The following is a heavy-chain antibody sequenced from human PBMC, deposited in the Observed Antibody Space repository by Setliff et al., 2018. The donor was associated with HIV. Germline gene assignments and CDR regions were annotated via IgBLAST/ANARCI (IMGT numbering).Heavy chain of an antibody. CDR3: AKDWLGRRWKPPYAFDI. D-gene: IGHD2-15*01. Sequence: GESLKISCAASGFTFSSYAISWVRQAPGKGLEWVSNISGSSDITYYADSVEGRFTISRDNSKNTLYLHMNSLRAEDTAQYYCAKDWLGRRWKPPYAFDIWGQGAMVTVSS. CDR2: ISGSSDIT. J-gene: IGHJ3*02. V-gene: IGHV3-23*01. CDR1: GFTFSSYA.